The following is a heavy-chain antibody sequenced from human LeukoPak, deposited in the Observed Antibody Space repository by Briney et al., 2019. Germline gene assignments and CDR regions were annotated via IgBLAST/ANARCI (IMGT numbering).Heavy chain of an antibody. CDR3: ARVQYYNILTGAFHS. V-gene: IGHV1-2*02. CDR2: INPDSGDT. CDR1: GYTFTAYY. D-gene: IGHD3-9*01. J-gene: IGHJ4*02. Sequence: ASVKVSCKASGYTFTAYYMHWVRQVPGQGLEWMGWINPDSGDTNFAEKFQGRVSMTRDTSISTAYLELSGLRSDDTAYFYCARVQYYNILTGAFHSWGQGTLVTVSS.